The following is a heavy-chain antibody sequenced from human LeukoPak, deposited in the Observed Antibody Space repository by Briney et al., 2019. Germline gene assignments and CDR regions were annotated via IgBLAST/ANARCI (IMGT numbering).Heavy chain of an antibody. D-gene: IGHD2/OR15-2a*01. V-gene: IGHV4-59*08. J-gene: IGHJ6*02. Sequence: SETLSLTCAISGGSINGYYWSWSRQPPGRGLEWIGYIYFMGNTIYNASHRSRVTMSLDVSKNQASLDLTSVTAADSAVYYCARHDPVGHFLRGMDVWGQGTTVTVSS. CDR3: ARHDPVGHFLRGMDV. CDR2: IYFMGNT. CDR1: GGSINGYY.